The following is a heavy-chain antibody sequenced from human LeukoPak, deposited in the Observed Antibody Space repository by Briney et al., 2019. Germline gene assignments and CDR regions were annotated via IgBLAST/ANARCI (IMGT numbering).Heavy chain of an antibody. CDR2: IYYSGST. CDR1: GGSISSSSYY. V-gene: IGHV4-39*07. CDR3: ARGRQVRGTPKYYFDY. Sequence: SETLSLTCTVSGGSISSSSYYWGWIRQPPGKGLEWIGSIYYSGSTYYNPSLKSRVTISVDTSKSQFSLKLSSVTAADTAVYYCARGRQVRGTPKYYFDYWGQGTLVTVSS. D-gene: IGHD3-10*01. J-gene: IGHJ4*02.